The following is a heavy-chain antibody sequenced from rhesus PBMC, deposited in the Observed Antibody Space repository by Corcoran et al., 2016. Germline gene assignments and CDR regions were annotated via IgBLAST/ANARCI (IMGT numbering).Heavy chain of an antibody. Sequence: QVPLVQSGAEVKKPGSSVTVSCTASGFTFGSYAISWVRQAPGQGLEWMGVIIPVGGRTNYAEKFQGRVTMTADTSTSTAYMELSSLRSEDTAVYYCARGWRAAGYGLESWGQGVVVTVSS. CDR2: IIPVGGRT. CDR1: GFTFGSYA. D-gene: IGHD6-13*01. CDR3: ARGWRAAGYGLES. V-gene: IGHV1-198*02. J-gene: IGHJ6*01.